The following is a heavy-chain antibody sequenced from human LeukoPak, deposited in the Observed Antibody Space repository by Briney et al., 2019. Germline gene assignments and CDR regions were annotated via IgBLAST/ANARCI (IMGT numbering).Heavy chain of an antibody. J-gene: IGHJ4*02. CDR3: ARASDDILTGGSDY. V-gene: IGHV4-31*03. Sequence: TPSLTCTVSGGSISSGGYYWSWIRQHPGKGLEWIGYIYYSGSTYYNPSLKSRVTISVDTSKNQFYLKLSSVTAADTAVYYCARASDDILTGGSDYLGQGAMLGVSS. CDR2: IYYSGST. CDR1: GGSISSGGYY. D-gene: IGHD3-9*01.